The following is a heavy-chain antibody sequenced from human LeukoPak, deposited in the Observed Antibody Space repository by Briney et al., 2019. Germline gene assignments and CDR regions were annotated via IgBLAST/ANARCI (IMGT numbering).Heavy chain of an antibody. D-gene: IGHD2-15*01. Sequence: SGTLSLTCAVSGGSISSSNWWSWVRQPPGKGLEWIGEIYHSGSTNYNPSLKSRVTISVDKSKNRFSLKLSSVTAADTAVYYCASVCSGGSCYNLTSSWGQGTLVTVSS. CDR2: IYHSGST. CDR3: ASVCSGGSCYNLTSS. V-gene: IGHV4-4*02. J-gene: IGHJ4*02. CDR1: GGSISSSNW.